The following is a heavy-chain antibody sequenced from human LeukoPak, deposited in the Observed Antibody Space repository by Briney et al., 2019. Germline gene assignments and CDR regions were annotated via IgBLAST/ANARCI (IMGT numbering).Heavy chain of an antibody. V-gene: IGHV3-23*01. CDR1: GFTFSSYA. D-gene: IGHD3-3*01. CDR3: AKDSGRFLEWLNYFDY. Sequence: GSLRLSCAASGFTFSSYAMSWVRQAPGKGLEWVSAISGSGGSTYYADSVKGRFTISRDNSKNTLYLQMNSLRAEDTAVYYCAKDSGRFLEWLNYFDYWGQGTLVTVSS. CDR2: ISGSGGST. J-gene: IGHJ4*02.